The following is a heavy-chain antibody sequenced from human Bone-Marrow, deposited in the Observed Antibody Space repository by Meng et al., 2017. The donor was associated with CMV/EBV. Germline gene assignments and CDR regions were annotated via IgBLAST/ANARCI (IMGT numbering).Heavy chain of an antibody. J-gene: IGHJ4*02. D-gene: IGHD4-17*01. V-gene: IGHV3-23*01. CDR3: AKAVRGGDYVFDY. CDR1: GYTFSSYA. CDR2: ISGSGGST. Sequence: PGASVKVSGKATGYTFSSYAMSWIRQAPGKGLEWVSAISGSGGSTYYADSVKGRFTISRDNSKNTLYLQMNSLRAEDTAVYYCAKAVRGGDYVFDYWGQGTLVTVSS.